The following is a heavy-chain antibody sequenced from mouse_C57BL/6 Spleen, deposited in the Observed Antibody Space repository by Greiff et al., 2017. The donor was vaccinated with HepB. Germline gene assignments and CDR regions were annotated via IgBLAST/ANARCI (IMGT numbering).Heavy chain of an antibody. D-gene: IGHD1-1*01. J-gene: IGHJ4*01. Sequence: QVQLKQSGPELVKPGASVKISCKASGYAFSSSWMNWVKQRPGKGLEWIGRIYPGDGDTNYNGKFKGKATLTADKSSSTAYMQLSSLTSEDSAVYFCARGYYGSTMDYWGQGTSVTVSS. CDR1: GYAFSSSW. CDR2: IYPGDGDT. CDR3: ARGYYGSTMDY. V-gene: IGHV1-82*01.